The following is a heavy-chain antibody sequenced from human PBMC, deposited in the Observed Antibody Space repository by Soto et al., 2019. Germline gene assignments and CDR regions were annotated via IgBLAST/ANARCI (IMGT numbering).Heavy chain of an antibody. J-gene: IGHJ4*02. CDR3: TRVRRVVPAAKTQYYFDY. CDR2: IRSKAYGGTT. D-gene: IGHD2-2*01. CDR1: GFTFGDYA. V-gene: IGHV3-49*03. Sequence: GGSLRLSCTTSGFTFGDYAMSWFRQAPGKGLEWVGVIRSKAYGGTTEYAASVKGRFTISRDDSKSIAYLQMNSLKTEDTAVYYCTRVRRVVPAAKTQYYFDYWGQGTLVTVSS.